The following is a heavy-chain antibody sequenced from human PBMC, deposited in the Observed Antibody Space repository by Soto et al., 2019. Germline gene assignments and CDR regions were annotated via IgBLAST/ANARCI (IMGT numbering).Heavy chain of an antibody. CDR3: ARDSDLGAAGYYFDS. V-gene: IGHV3-30-3*01. J-gene: IGHJ4*02. Sequence: GGSLRLSCAASGFMFSRYATHWVRQAPGKGLEWVAVISYNGNNMYHADSVKGRFTISRDNSKNTLYLQMNSLRTEDTAVYYCARDSDLGAAGYYFDSWGPGTLVTVSS. CDR1: GFMFSRYA. CDR2: ISYNGNNM. D-gene: IGHD6-13*01.